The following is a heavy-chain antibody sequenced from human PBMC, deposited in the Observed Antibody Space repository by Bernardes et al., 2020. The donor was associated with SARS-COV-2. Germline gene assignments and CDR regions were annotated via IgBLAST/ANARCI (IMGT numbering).Heavy chain of an antibody. CDR1: GYSFTTYW. J-gene: IGHJ4*02. CDR2: IDPSDSYV. CDR3: ATTETSGFCKNGVCSYYFDH. D-gene: IGHD2-8*01. V-gene: IGHV5-10-1*01. Sequence: GESLKISCKGSGYSFTTYWIHWVRQMPGKGLEWMGRIDPSDSYVNYSPSFQGHVTIPTDSAISTAYLQWSSLEASDTAKYYCATTETSGFCKNGVCSYYFDHWGQGTLVSISS.